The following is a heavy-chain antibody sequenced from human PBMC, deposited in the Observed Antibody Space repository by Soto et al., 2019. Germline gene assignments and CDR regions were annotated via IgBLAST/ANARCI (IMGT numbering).Heavy chain of an antibody. CDR1: GGSISGYY. D-gene: IGHD6-19*01. CDR3: TKSAQINSSDCYRD. Sequence: SETLSLTCTVSGGSISGYYWSWIRQPPGKGLEWIGYIYYSGSTNYNPSLKSRVTISVDTSKNQFSLKLSSVTAADTAVYYCTKSAQINSSDCYRDWGQGTLVTVSS. V-gene: IGHV4-59*01. J-gene: IGHJ4*02. CDR2: IYYSGST.